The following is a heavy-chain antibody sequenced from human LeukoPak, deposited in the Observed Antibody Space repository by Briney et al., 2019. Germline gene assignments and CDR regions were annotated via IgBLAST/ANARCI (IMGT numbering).Heavy chain of an antibody. V-gene: IGHV1-69*04. J-gene: IGHJ4*02. Sequence: GASVKVSCKASGGTFSSYAISWVRQAPGQGLEWMGRIIPILGIANYAQKFQGRVTITADKSTSTAYMELSSLRSEGTAVYYCARESFDTACGYWGQGTLVTVSS. CDR2: IIPILGIA. CDR3: ARESFDTACGY. CDR1: GGTFSSYA. D-gene: IGHD5-18*01.